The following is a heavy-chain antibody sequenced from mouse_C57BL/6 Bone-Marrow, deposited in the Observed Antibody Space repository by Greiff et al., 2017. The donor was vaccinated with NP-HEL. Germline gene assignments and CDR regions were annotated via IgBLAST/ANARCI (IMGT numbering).Heavy chain of an antibody. J-gene: IGHJ3*01. V-gene: IGHV7-1*01. Sequence: EVQRVESGGGLVQSGRSLRLSCATSGFTFSDFYMEWVRQAPGKGLEWIAASRNKANDYTTEYSASVKGRFIVSRDTSQSILYLQMNALRAEDTAIYYCARGDDYGSPWFAYWGQGTLVTVSA. CDR2: SRNKANDYTT. CDR3: ARGDDYGSPWFAY. D-gene: IGHD1-1*01. CDR1: GFTFSDFY.